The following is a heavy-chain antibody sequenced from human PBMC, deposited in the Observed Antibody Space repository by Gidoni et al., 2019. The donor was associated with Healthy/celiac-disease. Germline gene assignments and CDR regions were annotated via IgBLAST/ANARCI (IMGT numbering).Heavy chain of an antibody. CDR1: GFPFISYA. Sequence: QVQLVEYGGGVVQPVRSLRRSCVDSGFPFISYAMHWVRQAPGKGLEWVAVISYDGRNKYYADSVKGRFTISRDNSKNTLYLQMNSLRAEDTAVYYCARPKYGSGTSGYFDYWGQGTLVTVS. CDR3: ARPKYGSGTSGYFDY. J-gene: IGHJ4*02. V-gene: IGHV3-30*04. D-gene: IGHD3-10*01. CDR2: ISYDGRNK.